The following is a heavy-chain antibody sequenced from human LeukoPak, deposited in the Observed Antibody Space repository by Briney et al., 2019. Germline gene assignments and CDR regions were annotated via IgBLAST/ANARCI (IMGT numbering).Heavy chain of an antibody. D-gene: IGHD4-17*01. J-gene: IGHJ4*02. CDR3: ARDNSGAYGD. V-gene: IGHV3-11*01. Sequence: GSLRLSCAASGFTFSDYYMMWIRQAPGKGLEWVSYISNSGTTIYYADSVKGRFTISRDNAKNSPYLQMNSLRAEDTAVYYCARDNSGAYGDSGQGTLVTVSS. CDR1: GFTFSDYY. CDR2: ISNSGTTI.